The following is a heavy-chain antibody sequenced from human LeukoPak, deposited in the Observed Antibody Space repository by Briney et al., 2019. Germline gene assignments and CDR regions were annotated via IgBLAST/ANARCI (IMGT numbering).Heavy chain of an antibody. V-gene: IGHV3-23*01. CDR3: TNEPVAAYYYVMANY. CDR2: ISGSGGST. D-gene: IGHD3-10*02. J-gene: IGHJ4*02. Sequence: RGSLRLSCALSGFTFSSYAVSCGGQAPGKGLEWVSAISGSGGSTYYADSVKGRFTISRDNSKNTLYLQMNSLRAEDTAVYYCTNEPVAAYYYVMANYWGQGTLVTVSS. CDR1: GFTFSSYA.